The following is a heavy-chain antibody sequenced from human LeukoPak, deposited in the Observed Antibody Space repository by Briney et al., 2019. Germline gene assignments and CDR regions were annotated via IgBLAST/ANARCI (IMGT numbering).Heavy chain of an antibody. V-gene: IGHV3-30-3*01. CDR2: ISYDGSNK. Sequence: GSLRLSCAASGFTFSSYAMHWVRQAPGKGLEWVAVISYDGSNKYYADSVKGRFTISRDNSKNTLHLQMNSLRAEDTAVYYCARGRVAAAGTGWGQGTLVTVSS. CDR1: GFTFSSYA. J-gene: IGHJ4*02. CDR3: ARGRVAAAGTG. D-gene: IGHD6-13*01.